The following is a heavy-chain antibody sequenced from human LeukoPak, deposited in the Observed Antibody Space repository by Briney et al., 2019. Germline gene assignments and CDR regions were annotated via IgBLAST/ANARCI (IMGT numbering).Heavy chain of an antibody. Sequence: SETLSLTCAVYGGSFSGYYWSWIRQPPGKGLEWIGEINHSGSTNYNPSLKSRVTISVDTSKNQFSLKLSSVTAADTAVYYCARTPYPYDYVWGRHDYWGQGTLVTVSS. J-gene: IGHJ4*02. CDR1: GGSFSGYY. CDR3: ARTPYPYDYVWGRHDY. CDR2: INHSGST. V-gene: IGHV4-34*01. D-gene: IGHD3-16*01.